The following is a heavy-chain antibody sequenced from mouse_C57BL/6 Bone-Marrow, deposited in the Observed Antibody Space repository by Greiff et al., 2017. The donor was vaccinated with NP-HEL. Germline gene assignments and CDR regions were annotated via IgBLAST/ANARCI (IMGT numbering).Heavy chain of an antibody. CDR3: TRDRIYDGYYYAMDY. J-gene: IGHJ4*01. CDR2: ISSGGDYI. V-gene: IGHV5-9-1*02. D-gene: IGHD2-3*01. Sequence: EVMLVESGEGLVKPGGSLKLSCAASGFTFSSYAMSWVRQTPEKRLEWVAYISSGGDYIYYADTVKGRFTISRDNARNTLYLQMSSLKSEDTAMYYCTRDRIYDGYYYAMDYWGQGTSVTVSS. CDR1: GFTFSSYA.